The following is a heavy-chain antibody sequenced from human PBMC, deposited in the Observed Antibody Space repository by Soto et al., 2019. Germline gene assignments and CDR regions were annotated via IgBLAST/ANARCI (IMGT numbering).Heavy chain of an antibody. V-gene: IGHV4-31*03. CDR1: GGSISSGGYY. D-gene: IGHD2-21*02. CDR3: ARAPYCGGDCYSDYFDY. J-gene: IGHJ4*02. Sequence: NPSETLSLTCTVSGGSISSGGYYWSWIRQHPGKGLEWIGYIYYSGSTYYNPSLKSRVTISVDTSKNQFSLKLSSVTAADTAVYYCARAPYCGGDCYSDYFDYWGQGTLVTVSS. CDR2: IYYSGST.